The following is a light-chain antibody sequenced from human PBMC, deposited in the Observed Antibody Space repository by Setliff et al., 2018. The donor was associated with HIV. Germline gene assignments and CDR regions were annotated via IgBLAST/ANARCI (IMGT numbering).Light chain of an antibody. CDR3: SSYTGSSTPYV. CDR1: SSDVGAYNH. J-gene: IGLJ1*01. CDR2: DVS. V-gene: IGLV2-14*01. Sequence: QSALTQPASVSGSPGQSITISCSVTSSDVGAYNHVSWFQLHPGKAPKLMIYDVSDRPAGVSNRFSGSRSGNTASLTISGLQAEDEADYFCSSYTGSSTPYVFGTGTKVTV.